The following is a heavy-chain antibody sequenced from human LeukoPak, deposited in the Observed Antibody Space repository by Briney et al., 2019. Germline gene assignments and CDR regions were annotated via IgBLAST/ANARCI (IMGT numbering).Heavy chain of an antibody. V-gene: IGHV4-39*01. CDR3: ARFDSSGYYHKNSFDY. D-gene: IGHD3-22*01. Sequence: PSETLSVTCTVSGGSISSSSYYWGWIRQPPGKGLEWIGSIYYSGSTYYNPSLKSRVTISVDTSKNQFSLKLSSVTAADTAVYYCARFDSSGYYHKNSFDYWGQGTLVTVSS. CDR1: GGSISSSSYY. CDR2: IYYSGST. J-gene: IGHJ4*02.